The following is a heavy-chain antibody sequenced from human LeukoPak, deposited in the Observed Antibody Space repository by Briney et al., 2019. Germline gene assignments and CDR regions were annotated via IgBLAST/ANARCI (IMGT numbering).Heavy chain of an antibody. CDR3: ARGRGRSSNWVPYYYGMDV. Sequence: GASVKVSCKASGYTFTSYDINWVRQATGQGLEWMGWMNPNSGNTGYAQKFQGRVTMTRNTSITTAYMELNSLRSEDTAVYYCARGRGRSSNWVPYYYGMDVWGQGTTVTVSS. D-gene: IGHD6-13*01. J-gene: IGHJ6*02. CDR2: MNPNSGNT. V-gene: IGHV1-8*01. CDR1: GYTFTSYD.